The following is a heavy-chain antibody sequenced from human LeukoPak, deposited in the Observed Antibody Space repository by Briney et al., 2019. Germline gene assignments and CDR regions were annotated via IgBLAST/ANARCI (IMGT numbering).Heavy chain of an antibody. CDR3: ARDSWDYYGSGSYRPEGGY. Sequence: TGGSLRLSCAASGFTFSSYSMNWVRQAPGKGLEWVSSISSSSSYIYYADSVKGRFTISRDNAKNSLYLQMNSLRAEDTAVYYCARDSWDYYGSGSYRPEGGYWGQGTLVTVSS. CDR2: ISSSSSYI. D-gene: IGHD3-10*01. V-gene: IGHV3-21*01. J-gene: IGHJ4*02. CDR1: GFTFSSYS.